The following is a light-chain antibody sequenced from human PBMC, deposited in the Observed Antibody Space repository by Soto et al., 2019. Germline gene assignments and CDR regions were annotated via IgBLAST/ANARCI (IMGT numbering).Light chain of an antibody. CDR1: QSVSSN. CDR3: QQYNSWPPNT. J-gene: IGKJ2*01. V-gene: IGKV3-15*01. CDR2: GAS. Sequence: EIVMTQSPAILSVSPGEGATLSCRASQSVSSNLAWYQQKFGQTPRLLIHGASTRATGIPARFSGSRSGTEFTLTISSLQSEDSAVYYCQQYNSWPPNTFGQGTKLEIK.